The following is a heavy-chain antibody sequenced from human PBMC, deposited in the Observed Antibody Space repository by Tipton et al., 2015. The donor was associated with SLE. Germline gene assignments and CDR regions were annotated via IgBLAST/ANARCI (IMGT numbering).Heavy chain of an antibody. Sequence: QLVQSGGGLVKAGGSLRLSCAASGFTFSDYYMSWIRQAPGKGLEWISYISSSGSTTHCADSMKGRFTISRDNAKNSLYLQMNNLGAEDTAVYYCARARDDWNYLVDYWGQGTLVTVSS. CDR1: GFTFSDYY. CDR2: ISSSGSTT. J-gene: IGHJ4*02. CDR3: ARARDDWNYLVDY. D-gene: IGHD2-21*01. V-gene: IGHV3-11*04.